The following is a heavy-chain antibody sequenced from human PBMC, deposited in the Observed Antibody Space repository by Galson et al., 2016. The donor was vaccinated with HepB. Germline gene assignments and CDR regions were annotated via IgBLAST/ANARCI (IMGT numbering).Heavy chain of an antibody. CDR3: VKGEYGQRFLEWLAPFDY. J-gene: IGHJ4*02. CDR1: GFTFSSYG. V-gene: IGHV3-33*06. CDR2: IWYDGSNK. Sequence: SLRLSCAASGFTFSSYGMHWVRQAPGKGLEWVAIIWYDGSNKYYADSVKGRFTISRDNSKSTLYLQMNSLRVEDTAVYYCVKGEYGQRFLEWLAPFDYWGQGALV. D-gene: IGHD3-3*01.